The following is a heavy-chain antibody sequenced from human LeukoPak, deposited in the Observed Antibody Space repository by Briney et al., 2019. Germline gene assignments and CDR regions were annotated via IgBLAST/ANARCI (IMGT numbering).Heavy chain of an antibody. CDR3: TRSRESREFDS. CDR2: IRPFSGGT. Sequence: GASVKVSCKASGYTFTDYYTHWVRQAPGQGLEWMAWIRPFSGGTRYAQKFQDRVTLTRDTSISTAYMDLSRLTSDDTAVYFCTRSRESREFDSWGQGTLVTVSS. D-gene: IGHD1-26*01. V-gene: IGHV1-2*02. J-gene: IGHJ4*02. CDR1: GYTFTDYY.